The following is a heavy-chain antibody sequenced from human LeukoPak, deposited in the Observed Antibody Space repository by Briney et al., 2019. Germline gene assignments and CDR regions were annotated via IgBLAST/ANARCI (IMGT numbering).Heavy chain of an antibody. CDR3: ARDWLRLGY. D-gene: IGHD5-12*01. CDR1: GFTVSSYE. CDR2: ISSSGTVK. Sequence: GGPLRLSCAASGFTVSSYEMNWVRQAPGKGLEWVSYISSSGTVKFYADSVKGRFTISRDNAKNSLHLQMNSLRAEDTAVYFCARDWLRLGYWGQGTLVTVSS. V-gene: IGHV3-48*03. J-gene: IGHJ4*02.